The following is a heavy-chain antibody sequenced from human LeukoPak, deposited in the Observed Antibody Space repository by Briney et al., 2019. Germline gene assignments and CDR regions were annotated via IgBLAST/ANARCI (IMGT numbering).Heavy chain of an antibody. J-gene: IGHJ5*02. V-gene: IGHV1-2*02. CDR1: GYTFTGYY. CDR3: ARDLHSSSWPYNWFDP. D-gene: IGHD6-6*01. Sequence: VASVKVSCKASGYTFTGYYKHWLRQAPGQGREWMGWINPNSGGTNYAQKFQGRVTMTRDTSISTAYMELSRLRSDDTAVYYCARDLHSSSWPYNWFDPWGQGTLVTVSS. CDR2: INPNSGGT.